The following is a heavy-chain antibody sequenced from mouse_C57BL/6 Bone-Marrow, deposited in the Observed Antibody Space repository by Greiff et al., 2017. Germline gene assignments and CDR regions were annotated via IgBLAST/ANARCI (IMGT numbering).Heavy chain of an antibody. D-gene: IGHD3-1*01. CDR2: IYPGSGNT. Sequence: QVQLKESGAELVRPGASVKLSCKASGYTFTDYYINWVKQRPGQGLEWIARIYPGSGNTYYNEKFKGKATLTADKSSSTAYMQLSSLTSEDAAVYFCARRHSGPWGQGTLVTVSA. CDR3: ARRHSGP. CDR1: GYTFTDYY. V-gene: IGHV1-76*01. J-gene: IGHJ3*01.